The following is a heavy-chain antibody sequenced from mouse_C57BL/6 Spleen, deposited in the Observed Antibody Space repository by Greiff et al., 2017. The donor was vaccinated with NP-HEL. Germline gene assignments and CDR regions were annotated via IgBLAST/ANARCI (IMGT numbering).Heavy chain of an antibody. D-gene: IGHD1-1*01. V-gene: IGHV1-66*01. CDR2: IYPGSGNT. Sequence: QVQLKESGPELVKPGASVKISCKASGYSFTSYYIHWVKQRPGQGLEWIGWIYPGSGNTKYNEKFKGKATLTADTSSSTAYMQLSSLTSEDSAVYYCARGDYYGSGWFAYWGQGTLVTVSA. CDR3: ARGDYYGSGWFAY. CDR1: GYSFTSYY. J-gene: IGHJ3*01.